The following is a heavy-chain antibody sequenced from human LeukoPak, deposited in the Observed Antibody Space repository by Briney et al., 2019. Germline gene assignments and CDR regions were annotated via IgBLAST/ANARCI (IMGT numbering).Heavy chain of an antibody. V-gene: IGHV3-21*01. CDR1: GFTFSSYS. CDR2: ISSSSSYI. Sequence: GGSLRLSCAASGFTFSSYSMNWVRQAPGKGLEWVSSISSSSSYIYYADSVKGRFTISRDNAKNSLYLQMNSLRAEDTAVYYCAKDRGYSGSSTGDFDYWGQGTLVTVSS. J-gene: IGHJ4*02. D-gene: IGHD5-12*01. CDR3: AKDRGYSGSSTGDFDY.